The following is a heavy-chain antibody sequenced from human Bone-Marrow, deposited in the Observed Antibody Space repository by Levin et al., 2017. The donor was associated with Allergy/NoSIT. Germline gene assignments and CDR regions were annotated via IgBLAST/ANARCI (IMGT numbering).Heavy chain of an antibody. Sequence: SGPTLVKPTETLTLTCSLSGFLVNTNGVGVGWIRQPPGKALEWLALIYWDDDKRYSPSLKTRITVTKDNTKNQVFLTMTNMYPMDTATYYCAHRRRDLRGSTVYGAFEIWGPGTLVTVSS. V-gene: IGHV2-5*02. CDR1: GFLVNTNGVG. CDR2: IYWDDDK. J-gene: IGHJ3*02. D-gene: IGHD5/OR15-5a*01. CDR3: AHRRRDLRGSTVYGAFEI.